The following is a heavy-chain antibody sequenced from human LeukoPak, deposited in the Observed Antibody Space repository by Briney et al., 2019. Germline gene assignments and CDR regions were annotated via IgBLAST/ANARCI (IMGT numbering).Heavy chain of an antibody. CDR2: INYSGST. J-gene: IGHJ4*02. CDR3: ARQAAANSIDY. D-gene: IGHD2-2*01. V-gene: IGHV4-59*08. CDR1: GGSISNHY. Sequence: SETLSLTCTVSGGSISNHYWSWIRQPPGKGLEWIGYINYSGSTTYNPSLKSRVTISVDTSKNQFSLKLTSATAADTAVYYCARQAAANSIDYWGQGTVVTVSS.